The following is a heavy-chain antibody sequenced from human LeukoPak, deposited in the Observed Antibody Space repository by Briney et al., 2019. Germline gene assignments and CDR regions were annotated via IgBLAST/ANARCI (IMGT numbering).Heavy chain of an antibody. Sequence: ASVKVSCKASGYTFTGYYMHWVRQAPGQGLEWMGWINPNSGGTNYAQKFQGRVTMTRGTSISTAYMELSRLRSDYTAVYYCARPYYDFWSGYNIYYFDYWGQGTLVTVSS. D-gene: IGHD3-3*01. CDR3: ARPYYDFWSGYNIYYFDY. CDR2: INPNSGGT. CDR1: GYTFTGYY. J-gene: IGHJ4*02. V-gene: IGHV1-2*02.